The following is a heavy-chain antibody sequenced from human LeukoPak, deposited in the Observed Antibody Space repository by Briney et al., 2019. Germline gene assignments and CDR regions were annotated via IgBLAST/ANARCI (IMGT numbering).Heavy chain of an antibody. CDR2: IYYSGST. J-gene: IGHJ4*02. Sequence: KPSETLSLTCTVSGGSISTTSYFRGWIRQPPGKGLEWIGSIYYSGSTYYNPSLKSRVTISVDTSKNQFSLKLSSVIAADTAVYFCVREGEWALPFDYWGQGTLVTVSS. CDR3: VREGEWALPFDY. D-gene: IGHD3-16*01. CDR1: GGSISTTSYF. V-gene: IGHV4-39*01.